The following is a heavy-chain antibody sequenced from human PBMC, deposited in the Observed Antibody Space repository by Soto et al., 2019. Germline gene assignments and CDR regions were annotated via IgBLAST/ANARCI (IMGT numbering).Heavy chain of an antibody. D-gene: IGHD3-22*01. J-gene: IGHJ5*02. Sequence: SVKVSCKASGGTFSSYAISWVRQAPGQGLEWMGGIIPIFGTANYAQKFQGRVTITADESTSTAYMELSSLRSEDTAVYYCASEIYSSGNNWFDPWGQGTLVTVSS. CDR1: GGTFSSYA. CDR2: IIPIFGTA. V-gene: IGHV1-69*13. CDR3: ASEIYSSGNNWFDP.